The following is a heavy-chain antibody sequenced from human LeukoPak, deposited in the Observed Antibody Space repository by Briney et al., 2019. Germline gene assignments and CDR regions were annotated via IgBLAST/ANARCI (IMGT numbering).Heavy chain of an antibody. Sequence: GGSLRLSCAASGFTFSSYAMSWVRQAQGKGLVWVSRINSDGSSTSYADSVKGRFTISRDNAKNTLYLEMNSLRAEDTAVYYCSRGDDYGDYVRDWGQGTLVTVSS. CDR1: GFTFSSYA. CDR3: SRGDDYGDYVRD. V-gene: IGHV3-74*01. CDR2: INSDGSST. D-gene: IGHD4-17*01. J-gene: IGHJ4*02.